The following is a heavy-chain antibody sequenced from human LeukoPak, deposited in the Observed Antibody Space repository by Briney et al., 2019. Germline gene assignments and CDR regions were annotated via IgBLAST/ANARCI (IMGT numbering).Heavy chain of an antibody. CDR1: GFTFSSYA. V-gene: IGHV3-9*01. CDR2: ISWNSGSI. Sequence: AGGSLRLSCAASGFTFSSYAMSWVRQAPGKGLEWVSGISWNSGSIGYADSVKGRFTISRDNAKNSLYLQMNSLRAEDTALYYCAKEQYDSSGYYLGGFDYWGQGTLVTVSS. J-gene: IGHJ4*02. CDR3: AKEQYDSSGYYLGGFDY. D-gene: IGHD3-22*01.